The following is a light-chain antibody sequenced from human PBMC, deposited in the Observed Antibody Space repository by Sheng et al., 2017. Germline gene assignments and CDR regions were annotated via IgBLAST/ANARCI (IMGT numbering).Light chain of an antibody. J-gene: IGKJ1*01. CDR2: AAS. CDR3: QQSHSMPWT. V-gene: IGKV1-39*01. CDR1: QSINTY. Sequence: DIQMPQSPSSLSASVGDRVTITCRASQSINTYLNWYQQKPGKAPKLLIYAASSLESGVPSRFSGSGYGTDFTLTISSLQAEDFATYYCQQSHSMPWTFGQGTKVEIK.